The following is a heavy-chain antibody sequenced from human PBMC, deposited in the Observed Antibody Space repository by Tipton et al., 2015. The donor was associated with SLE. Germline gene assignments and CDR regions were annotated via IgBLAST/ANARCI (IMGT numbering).Heavy chain of an antibody. Sequence: TLSLTCAVSGGSINSGDYSWSWIRQPPGKGLEWIGYIFHRGNAYYNPSLKSRVTISVDMSRNQFSLRLDSVTAADTALYYCARGEMDVFDIWGQGTVVSVS. J-gene: IGHJ3*02. CDR2: IFHRGNA. V-gene: IGHV4-30-2*01. CDR3: ARGEMDVFDI. CDR1: GGSINSGDYS.